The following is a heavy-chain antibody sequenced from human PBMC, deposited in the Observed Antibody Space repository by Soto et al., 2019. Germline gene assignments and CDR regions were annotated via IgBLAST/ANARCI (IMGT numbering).Heavy chain of an antibody. CDR1: GGSISSGGYY. D-gene: IGHD6-19*01. Sequence: SETLSLTCTVSGGSISSGGYYWSWIRQHPGKGLEWIGNIYYTGSTHYDPSLKSRITISLDTSKNQISLKLSSVTAADTAVYYCASSPVTGIYYAMDVWGQGTTVTVS. CDR2: IYYTGST. J-gene: IGHJ6*02. CDR3: ASSPVTGIYYAMDV. V-gene: IGHV4-31*03.